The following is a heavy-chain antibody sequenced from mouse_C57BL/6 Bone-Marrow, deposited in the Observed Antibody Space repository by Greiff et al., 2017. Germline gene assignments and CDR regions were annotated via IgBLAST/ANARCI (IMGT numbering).Heavy chain of an antibody. V-gene: IGHV5-9-1*02. CDR2: MSSGGDYI. CDR3: TREAWLPFAY. Sequence: EVQVVESGEGLVKPGGSLKLSCAASGFTFSSYAMSWVRQTPEKRLEWVAYMSSGGDYIYYADTVKGRFTISRYNARNTLYLQMNSLKSEDTAMYYCTREAWLPFAYWGQGTLVTVSA. D-gene: IGHD2-2*01. J-gene: IGHJ3*01. CDR1: GFTFSSYA.